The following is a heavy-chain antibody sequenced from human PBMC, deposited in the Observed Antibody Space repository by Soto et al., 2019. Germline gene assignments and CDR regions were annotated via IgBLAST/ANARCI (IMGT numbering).Heavy chain of an antibody. J-gene: IGHJ4*02. CDR3: ARGTYYDFWSGYYFERGMGPFPHFDY. CDR1: GGSISSGGYY. V-gene: IGHV4-31*03. CDR2: IYYSGST. Sequence: PSETLSLTCTVSGGSISSGGYYWSWIRHHPGKGLEWIGYIYYSGSTYYNPSLKSRVTISVDTSKNQFSLKLSSVTAADTAVYYCARGTYYDFWSGYYFERGMGPFPHFDYWGQGTLVTVSS. D-gene: IGHD3-3*01.